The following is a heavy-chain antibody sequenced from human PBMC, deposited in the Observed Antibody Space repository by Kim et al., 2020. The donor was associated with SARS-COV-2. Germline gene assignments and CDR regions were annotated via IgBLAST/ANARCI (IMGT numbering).Heavy chain of an antibody. Sequence: GGSLRLSCAASGFTFSSHWIHWVRQGPGKGLVWVSRMSSDGSHTSYADSVKGRFTISRDNRKNTLYLEMNSLRAEDTALYYCAREVWAWPQTDAFDLWGQGTMVTVSS. J-gene: IGHJ3*01. CDR2: MSSDGSHT. D-gene: IGHD1-26*01. V-gene: IGHV3-74*01. CDR3: AREVWAWPQTDAFDL. CDR1: GFTFSSHW.